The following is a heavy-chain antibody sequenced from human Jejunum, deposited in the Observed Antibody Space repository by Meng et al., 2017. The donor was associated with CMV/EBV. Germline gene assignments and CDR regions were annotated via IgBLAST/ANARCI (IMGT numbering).Heavy chain of an antibody. CDR2: IVSAEGDTSDESKT. V-gene: IGHV3-74*01. D-gene: IGHD7-27*01. CDR1: FRTSW. J-gene: IGHJ4*02. CDR3: ARSTPSQTDYWG. Sequence: FRTSWMHWVRPAPGKGLVWVARIVSAEGDTSDESKTRYADSVKGRFTISRDNAKNTLYLQMNSLRADDTAVYYCARSTPSQTDYWGWGQGTLVTVSS.